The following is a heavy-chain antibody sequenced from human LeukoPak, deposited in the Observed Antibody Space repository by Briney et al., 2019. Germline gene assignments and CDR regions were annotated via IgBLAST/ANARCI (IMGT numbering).Heavy chain of an antibody. CDR3: ARKNGLDY. V-gene: IGHV3-21*01. J-gene: IGHJ4*02. CDR2: ISTSSIYI. Sequence: GGSLRLSCAASGFTFSSYTMNWVRQAPGKGLEWVSSISTSSIYIYYADSVKGRFTISRDNAKNSLYLQMNSLRAEDTAVYYCARKNGLDYWGQGTLVTVSS. CDR1: GFTFSSYT.